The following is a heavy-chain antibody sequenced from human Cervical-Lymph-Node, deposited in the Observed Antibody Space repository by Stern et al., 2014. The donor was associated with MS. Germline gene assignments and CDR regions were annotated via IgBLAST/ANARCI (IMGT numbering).Heavy chain of an antibody. Sequence: QVQLVQSGAELKKPGASVKVSCKAFGYTFTSYAIHWVRQAPGQRLEWVGWVIPGNGDTRYARNLQGRVTINRDTSANTAYMELNSLRSEDTAIYYCARDQTSTEKGLDYWGQGTLVNVSS. CDR3: ARDQTSTEKGLDY. D-gene: IGHD1-1*01. CDR2: VIPGNGDT. V-gene: IGHV1-3*01. CDR1: GYTFTSYA. J-gene: IGHJ4*02.